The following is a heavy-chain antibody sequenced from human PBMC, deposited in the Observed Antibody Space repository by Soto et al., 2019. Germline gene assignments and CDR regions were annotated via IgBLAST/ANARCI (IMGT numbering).Heavy chain of an antibody. V-gene: IGHV1-8*01. CDR3: ARLDSSSWYEEYNWFDP. J-gene: IGHJ5*02. CDR1: GYTFTSYD. CDR2: MNPNSGNT. D-gene: IGHD6-13*01. Sequence: ASVKASCKASGYTFTSYDINWVRQATGQGLEWMGWMNPNSGNTGYAQKFQGRVTMTRNTSISTAYMELSSLRSEDTAVYYCARLDSSSWYEEYNWFDPWGQGTLVTVSS.